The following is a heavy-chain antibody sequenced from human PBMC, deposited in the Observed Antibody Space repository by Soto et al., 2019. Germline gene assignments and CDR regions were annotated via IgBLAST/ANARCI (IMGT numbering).Heavy chain of an antibody. D-gene: IGHD1-1*01. V-gene: IGHV5-51*01. CDR3: ARHDQVGRTTETNLDF. CDR2: IYPGDSDT. J-gene: IGHJ4*02. Sequence: GESLKISCKGSGYSFNNYWIGWVRQMPGEGLEWMGIIYPGDSDTTYSPSFQGQVTISADNSISTAYLQWSSLKASDTAMYFCARHDQVGRTTETNLDFWGQGTLVTVSS. CDR1: GYSFNNYW.